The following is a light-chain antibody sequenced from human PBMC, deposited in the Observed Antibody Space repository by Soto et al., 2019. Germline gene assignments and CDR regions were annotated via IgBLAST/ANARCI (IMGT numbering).Light chain of an antibody. Sequence: QSALTQPRSVSGSPGQSVTISCTGTSSDVGGYNYVSWYQQHPGKAPKLMIYDVSKRPSGVPDRFSGFKSGNTASLTISGLQAEDEADYYCCSYAGSYTPRVFGTGTKVTVL. CDR2: DVS. V-gene: IGLV2-11*01. J-gene: IGLJ1*01. CDR1: SSDVGGYNY. CDR3: CSYAGSYTPRV.